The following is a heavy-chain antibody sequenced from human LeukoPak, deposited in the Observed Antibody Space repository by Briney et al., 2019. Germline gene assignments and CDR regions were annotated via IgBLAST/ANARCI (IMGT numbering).Heavy chain of an antibody. CDR2: ISSSGSTI. Sequence: GGSLRPSCAASGFTFSNYEMNWVRQAPGKGLEWVSCISSSGSTIYYADSVKGRFTISRDNAKNSLYLQMNSLRAEDTAVYYCAQIYTYGSSQFDYWGQGTLVTVSS. D-gene: IGHD5-18*01. J-gene: IGHJ4*02. CDR1: GFTFSNYE. CDR3: AQIYTYGSSQFDY. V-gene: IGHV3-48*03.